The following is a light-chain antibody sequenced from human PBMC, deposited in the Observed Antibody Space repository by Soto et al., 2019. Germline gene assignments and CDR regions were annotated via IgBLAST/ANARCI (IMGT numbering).Light chain of an antibody. Sequence: QPVLTQPPSVSGAPGQRVTISCTASSSNIGAGYDVHWYQQLPGTAPKLLIYGNSNRPSGVPDRFSGSKSGTSASLAITGLQAEDEADYYCQSYDSSLSGSVFGGGTKLAVL. CDR2: GNS. V-gene: IGLV1-40*01. CDR1: SSNIGAGYD. CDR3: QSYDSSLSGSV. J-gene: IGLJ2*01.